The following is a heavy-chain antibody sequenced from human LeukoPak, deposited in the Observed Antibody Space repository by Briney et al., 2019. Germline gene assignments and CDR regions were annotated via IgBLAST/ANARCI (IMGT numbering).Heavy chain of an antibody. J-gene: IGHJ4*02. V-gene: IGHV4-4*07. D-gene: IGHD6-13*01. Sequence: SETLSLTCTVSGESISSFYWSWIRQPAGKGLEWIGHIYSSGSTNYNPSLKSRVTMSVDTSKNQFSLKLSSVTAADTAVYYCARDVVAAVGTFDYWGQGTPVTVSS. CDR1: GESISSFY. CDR2: IYSSGST. CDR3: ARDVVAAVGTFDY.